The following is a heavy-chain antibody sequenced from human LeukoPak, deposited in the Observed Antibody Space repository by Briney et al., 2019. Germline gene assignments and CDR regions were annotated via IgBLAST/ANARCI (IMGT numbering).Heavy chain of an antibody. CDR3: VRLVGGDIDY. CDR1: GGSISSYY. CDR2: IYYSGST. D-gene: IGHD5-12*01. Sequence: SETLSLTCTVSGGSISSYYWSWIRQPPGKGLEWIGYIYYSGSTNYNPSLKSRVTISVDTSKNQFSLQLNSVTPEDTAVYFCVRLVGGDIDYWGQGTLVTVSS. V-gene: IGHV4-59*12. J-gene: IGHJ4*02.